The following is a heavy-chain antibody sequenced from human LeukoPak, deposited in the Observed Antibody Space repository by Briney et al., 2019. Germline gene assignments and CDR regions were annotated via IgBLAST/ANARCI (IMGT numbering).Heavy chain of an antibody. V-gene: IGHV1-18*01. D-gene: IGHD2-15*01. CDR1: GYTFTNYG. Sequence: ASVKVCCKASGYTFTNYGISWVRQAPGQGLEWMGWIRASNGNTNYAQKVQGRVTMTTDTSTSTAYMELRSLRSDDTAVYYCARDRLRCSGGSCYPETYYYYMDVWGKGTTVTVSS. CDR3: ARDRLRCSGGSCYPETYYYYMDV. CDR2: IRASNGNT. J-gene: IGHJ6*03.